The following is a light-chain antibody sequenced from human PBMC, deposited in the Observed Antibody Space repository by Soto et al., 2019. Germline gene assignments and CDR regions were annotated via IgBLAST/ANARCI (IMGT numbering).Light chain of an antibody. V-gene: IGKV3-11*01. CDR3: QQRSNWPPIT. J-gene: IGKJ5*01. Sequence: EIVVTQSPTTLSLSPGLRPTLSCRASKSVSNFLAWYQQKPGQAPRLLXYDASNRATGIPARFSGSGSGTDFTLTISSLEPQDLAVYYCQQRSNWPPITFGQGTRLEIK. CDR2: DAS. CDR1: KSVSNF.